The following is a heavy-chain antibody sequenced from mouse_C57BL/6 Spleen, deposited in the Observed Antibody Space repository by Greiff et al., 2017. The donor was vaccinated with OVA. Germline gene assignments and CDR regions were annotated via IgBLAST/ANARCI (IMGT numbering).Heavy chain of an antibody. CDR1: GYTFTDYY. Sequence: EVMLVESGPVLVKPGASVKMSCKASGYTFTDYYMNWVKQSHGKSLEWIGVINPYNGGTSYNQKFKGKATLTVDKSSSTAYMELHSLTSEDSAVYYCARRELQIPYDYAMDYWGQGTSVTVSS. J-gene: IGHJ4*01. V-gene: IGHV1-19*01. CDR2: INPYNGGT. CDR3: ARRELQIPYDYAMDY.